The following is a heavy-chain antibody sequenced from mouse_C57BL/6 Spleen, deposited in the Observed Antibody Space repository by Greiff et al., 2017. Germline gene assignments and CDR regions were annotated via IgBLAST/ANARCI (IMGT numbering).Heavy chain of an antibody. CDR2: IDPSDSYT. J-gene: IGHJ2*01. Sequence: QVQLQQPGAELVKPGASVKLSCKASGYTFTSYWMQWVKQRPGQGLEWIGEIDPSDSYTNYNQKFKGKATLTVDTSSRTAYMQLSSLTSEDSAVYYCARTNWDYWGQGTTLTVSS. CDR1: GYTFTSYW. D-gene: IGHD4-1*01. CDR3: ARTNWDY. V-gene: IGHV1-50*01.